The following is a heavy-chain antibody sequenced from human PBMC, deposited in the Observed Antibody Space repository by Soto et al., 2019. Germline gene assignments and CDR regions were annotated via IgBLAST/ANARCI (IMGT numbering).Heavy chain of an antibody. Sequence: PGWSLRLSCAASGFTVSSNYMSWVRQAPGKGLEWVSVIYSGGSTYYADSVKGRFTISRDNSKNTLYLQMNSLRAEDTAVYYCARDDLVVVPAAGYYYYGMDVWGPGPTVTVSS. CDR3: ARDDLVVVPAAGYYYYGMDV. CDR2: IYSGGST. CDR1: GFTVSSNY. J-gene: IGHJ6*02. D-gene: IGHD2-2*01. V-gene: IGHV3-53*01.